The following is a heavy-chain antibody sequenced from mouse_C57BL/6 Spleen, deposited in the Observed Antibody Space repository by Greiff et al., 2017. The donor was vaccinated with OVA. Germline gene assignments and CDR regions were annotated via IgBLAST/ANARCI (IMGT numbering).Heavy chain of an antibody. J-gene: IGHJ2*01. Sequence: EVQVVESGGGLVKPGGSLKLSCAASGFTFSDYGMHWVRQAPEKGLEWVAYISSGSSTVYYADTVKGRFTISRDNAKNTLFLQMTSLRSEETAMYYCARADGGNLNYWGKGTTLTVSS. CDR2: ISSGSSTV. V-gene: IGHV5-17*01. D-gene: IGHD1-1*02. CDR1: GFTFSDYG. CDR3: ARADGGNLNY.